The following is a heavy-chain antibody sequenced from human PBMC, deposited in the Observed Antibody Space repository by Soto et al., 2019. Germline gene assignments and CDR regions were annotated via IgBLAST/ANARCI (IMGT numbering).Heavy chain of an antibody. CDR2: IIPIFGTA. CDR1: GGTFSSYT. Sequence: QVQLVQSGAEVKKPGSSVTVSCKASGGTFSSYTISWVRPAPGQGLEWMGGIIPIFGTANYAQKFQGRVTITADESTSTAYMALSSLRSEDTAVYYCARGNHRWLQLWYFDLWGRGTLVTVSS. CDR3: ARGNHRWLQLWYFDL. D-gene: IGHD5-12*01. J-gene: IGHJ2*01. V-gene: IGHV1-69*12.